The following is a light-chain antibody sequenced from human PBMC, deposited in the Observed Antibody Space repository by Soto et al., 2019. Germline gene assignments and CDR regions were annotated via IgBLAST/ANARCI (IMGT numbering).Light chain of an antibody. Sequence: QSVLTQPASVSGSPVQSITISCTGTSSDVGSYNLVSWYQQHPGKAPKLLIYEGSNRPSGVSNRFSGSKSGNTASLTISGRQAEDEADYYCCSYAGSSTPVVFGGGTKLTVL. V-gene: IGLV2-23*01. J-gene: IGLJ2*01. CDR2: EGS. CDR1: SSDVGSYNL. CDR3: CSYAGSSTPVV.